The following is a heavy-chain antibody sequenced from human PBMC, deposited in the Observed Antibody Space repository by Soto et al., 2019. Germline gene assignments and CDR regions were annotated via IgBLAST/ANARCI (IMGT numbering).Heavy chain of an antibody. CDR2: ISHDGSVT. Sequence: QVQMVESGGGVVQPGTSLRLSCATSGFTFSTSGMHWVRQAPGKGLEWVAMISHDGSVTYYTDSVQGRFTISRDTPKNTLYLQMNSLRDEDTAIYYCAKDWGSSGWYNWFDPWGQVTRVTVS. V-gene: IGHV3-30*18. CDR3: AKDWGSSGWYNWFDP. CDR1: GFTFSTSG. J-gene: IGHJ5*02. D-gene: IGHD6-13*01.